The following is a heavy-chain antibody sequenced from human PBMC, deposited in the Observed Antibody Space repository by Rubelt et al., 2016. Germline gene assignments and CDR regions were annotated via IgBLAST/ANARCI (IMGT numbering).Heavy chain of an antibody. CDR2: IIPIFGPA. D-gene: IGHD6-13*01. CDR1: GGTFRSYA. J-gene: IGHJ4*02. V-gene: IGHV1-69*01. CDR3: ARRQQLGPFDY. Sequence: QVQLVQSGAEVKKPGSSVKVSCKASGGTFRSYAISWVRQAPGQGLEWMGGIIPIFGPATYAQQFQGRVPIIADESTSTSYMELSSLRSEDTAVYYCARRQQLGPFDYWGQGTLVTVSS.